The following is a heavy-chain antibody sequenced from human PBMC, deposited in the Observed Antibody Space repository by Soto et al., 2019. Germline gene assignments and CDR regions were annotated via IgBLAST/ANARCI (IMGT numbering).Heavy chain of an antibody. V-gene: IGHV1-69*13. D-gene: IGHD3-22*01. CDR2: IIPIFGTA. J-gene: IGHJ4*02. CDR3: ARDSPSSSSGYYAQPFDY. Sequence: SVKVSCKASGGTFSSYAISWVRQAPGQGLEWMGGIIPIFGTANYAQKFQGRVTITADESTSTAYMELSSLRSEDTAVYYCARDSPSSSSGYYAQPFDYWGQGTLVTSPQ. CDR1: GGTFSSYA.